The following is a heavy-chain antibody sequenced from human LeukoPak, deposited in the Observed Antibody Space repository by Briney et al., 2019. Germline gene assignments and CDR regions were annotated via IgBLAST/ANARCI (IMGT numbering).Heavy chain of an antibody. CDR1: GFTFSSYR. J-gene: IGHJ4*02. V-gene: IGHV3-48*01. CDR3: AKAPSPYSGSYSDY. D-gene: IGHD1-26*01. CDR2: ISSSSSTI. Sequence: HTGGSLRLSCAASGFTFSSYRMNWVRQAPGKGLEWVSYISSSSSTIYYADSVKGRFTISRDNAKNSLYLQMNSLRAEDTAVYYCAKAPSPYSGSYSDYGGQGTLVTVSS.